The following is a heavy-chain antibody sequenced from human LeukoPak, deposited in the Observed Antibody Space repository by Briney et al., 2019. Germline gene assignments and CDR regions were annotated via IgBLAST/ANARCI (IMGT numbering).Heavy chain of an antibody. CDR3: ARARAYYYGSGDKGWAFDI. J-gene: IGHJ3*02. CDR2: IKQDGSEK. CDR1: GFTFSDYY. D-gene: IGHD3-10*01. V-gene: IGHV3-7*01. Sequence: PGGSLRLSCAASGFTFSDYYMSWIRQAPGKGLEWVANIKQDGSEKYYVDSVKGRFTISRDNAKNSLYLQMNSLRAEDTAVYYCARARAYYYGSGDKGWAFDIWGQGTMVTVSS.